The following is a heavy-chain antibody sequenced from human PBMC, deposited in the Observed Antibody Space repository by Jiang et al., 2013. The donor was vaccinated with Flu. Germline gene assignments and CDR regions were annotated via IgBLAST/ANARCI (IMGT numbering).Heavy chain of an antibody. D-gene: IGHD6-13*01. CDR1: GFTFSSYS. Sequence: VQLLESGGGLVKPGGSLRLSCAASGFTFSSYSMNWVRQAPGKGLEWVSSISSSSSYIYYADSVKGRFTISRDNAKNSLYLQMNSLRAEDTAVYYCARDIAAAGKGGWFDPLGPGEPWVTVSS. J-gene: IGHJ5*02. CDR3: ARDIAAAGKGGWFDP. V-gene: IGHV3-21*01. CDR2: ISSSSSYI.